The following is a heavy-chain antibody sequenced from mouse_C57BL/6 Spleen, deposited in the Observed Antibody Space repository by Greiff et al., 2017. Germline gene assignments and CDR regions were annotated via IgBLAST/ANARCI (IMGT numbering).Heavy chain of an antibody. J-gene: IGHJ4*01. CDR3: ARGNWVYAMDY. CDR2: INPGSGGT. Sequence: VQLQQSGAELVRPGTSVKVSCKASGYAFTNYLIEWVKQRPGQGLEWIGVINPGSGGTNYNEKFKGKATLTADKSSSTAYMQLSSLTSEDSAVXFCARGNWVYAMDYWGQGTSVTVSS. V-gene: IGHV1-54*01. CDR1: GYAFTNYL. D-gene: IGHD4-1*01.